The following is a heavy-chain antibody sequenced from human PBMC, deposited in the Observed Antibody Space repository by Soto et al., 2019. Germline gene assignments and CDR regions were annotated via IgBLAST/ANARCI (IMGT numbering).Heavy chain of an antibody. CDR1: GFTFSSYS. V-gene: IGHV3-21*01. CDR2: ISSSSSYI. CDR3: ARASSIPAIFAY. Sequence: GGSLRLSCAASGFTFSSYSMNWVRQSPGKGLEWVSSISSSSSYIYYADSVKGRFTISKANAKNSLYLQMNSLRAEDTAVYYCARASSIPAIFAYRAQGTLVTVSA. D-gene: IGHD6-6*01. J-gene: IGHJ4*02.